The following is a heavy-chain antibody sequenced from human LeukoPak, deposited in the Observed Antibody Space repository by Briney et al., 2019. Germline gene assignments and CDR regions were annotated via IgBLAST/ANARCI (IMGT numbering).Heavy chain of an antibody. D-gene: IGHD1-1*01. CDR1: GGSFSGYY. CDR2: INHSGST. Sequence: SETLSLTCAVYGGSFSGYYWSWIRQPPGKGLEWIGEINHSGSTNYNPSLKRRVTISVDTSKNQFSLKLSSVTAADTAVYYCARGWSLYGMDVWGQGTTVTVS. CDR3: ARGWSLYGMDV. J-gene: IGHJ6*02. V-gene: IGHV4-34*01.